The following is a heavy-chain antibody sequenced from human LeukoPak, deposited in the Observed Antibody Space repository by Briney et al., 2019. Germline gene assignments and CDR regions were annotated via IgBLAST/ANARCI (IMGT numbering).Heavy chain of an antibody. V-gene: IGHV4-59*01. Sequence: SETLSLTCTVSGGSISSYYWSWVRQPPGKGLEGVGYIYYSGSTNYNPSLKSRVTISVDTSKNQFSLKLSSVTAADTAVYYCASDSSGYYDDAFDIWGQGTMVTVSS. CDR2: IYYSGST. J-gene: IGHJ3*02. D-gene: IGHD3-22*01. CDR1: GGSISSYY. CDR3: ASDSSGYYDDAFDI.